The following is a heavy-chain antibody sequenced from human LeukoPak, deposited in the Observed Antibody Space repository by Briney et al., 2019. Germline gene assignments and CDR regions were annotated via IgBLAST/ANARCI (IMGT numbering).Heavy chain of an antibody. J-gene: IGHJ4*02. Sequence: GGSLRLSCAASGFTFSSYVMSWVRQAPGKGLEWVSAISGSGGSTYYADSAKGRFTISRDNSKNTLYLQMNSLRAEDTAVYYCAKGRRDVYNVIFDYWGQGTLVTVSS. D-gene: IGHD5-24*01. CDR3: AKGRRDVYNVIFDY. CDR1: GFTFSSYV. CDR2: ISGSGGST. V-gene: IGHV3-23*01.